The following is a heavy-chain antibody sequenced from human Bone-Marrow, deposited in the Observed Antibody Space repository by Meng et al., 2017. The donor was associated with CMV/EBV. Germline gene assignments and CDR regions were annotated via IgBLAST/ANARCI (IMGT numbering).Heavy chain of an antibody. CDR2: ISSSGSTI. V-gene: IGHV3-48*03. J-gene: IGHJ6*02. CDR1: GFTFSSYE. CDR3: ARELYVDTAILGWYYGMDV. Sequence: GGSLRLSCAASGFTFSSYEMNWVRQAPGKGLEWVSYISSSGSTIYYADSVKGRFTISRDNAKNSLYLQMNSLRAEDTAAYYCARELYVDTAILGWYYGMDVWGQGTTVTVSS. D-gene: IGHD5-18*01.